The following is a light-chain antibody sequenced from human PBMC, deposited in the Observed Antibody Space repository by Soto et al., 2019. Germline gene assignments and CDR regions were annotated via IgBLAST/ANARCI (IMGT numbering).Light chain of an antibody. CDR2: WAS. J-gene: IGKJ4*01. CDR1: QSVLYSSNNKNY. V-gene: IGKV4-1*01. Sequence: DIVMTQSPDSLAVSLGERATINCKSSQSVLYSSNNKNYLAWYQQKPGQPPKLLIYWASTRESGVPDRFSGSGSGTDCTLTIISLQAEDVAVYYCQQYYSTPFTFGGGTKMEIK. CDR3: QQYYSTPFT.